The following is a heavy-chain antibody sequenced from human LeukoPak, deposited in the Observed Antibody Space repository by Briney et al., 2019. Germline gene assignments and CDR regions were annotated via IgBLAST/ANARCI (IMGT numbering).Heavy chain of an antibody. CDR2: INHSGST. CDR1: GGSFSGYY. V-gene: IGHV4-34*01. CDR3: ARGWATSCSSTSCYSGVDY. Sequence: SETLSLTCAVYGGSFSGYYWSWIRQPPGKGLEWIGEINHSGSTNCNPSLKSRVTISVDTSKNQFSLKLSSVTAADTAVYYCARGWATSCSSTSCYSGVDYWGQGTLVTVSS. D-gene: IGHD2-2*01. J-gene: IGHJ4*02.